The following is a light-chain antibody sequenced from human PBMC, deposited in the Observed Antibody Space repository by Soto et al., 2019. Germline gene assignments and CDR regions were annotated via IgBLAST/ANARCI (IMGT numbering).Light chain of an antibody. V-gene: IGKV1-39*01. Sequence: DILMTQSPSSLSASVGDRVTITCRASQSISSYLNWYQQKPGKAPKVLIYAASSLQIGVPSRFSGSGSGTDFTLTISSLQPEDFATYYCQQSYSTPGTFGGGTNVEIK. CDR2: AAS. CDR1: QSISSY. J-gene: IGKJ4*01. CDR3: QQSYSTPGT.